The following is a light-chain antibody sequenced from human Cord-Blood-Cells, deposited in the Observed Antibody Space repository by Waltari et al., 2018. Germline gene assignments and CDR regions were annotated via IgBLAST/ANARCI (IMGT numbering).Light chain of an antibody. V-gene: IGLV2-14*01. CDR1: SSDVGGYNY. J-gene: IGLJ3*02. Sequence: QSALTQPASVSGSPGQSITISCTGTSSDVGGYNYVSWYQPHPGNTPKLMIYDVSKRPSGVSNRFSGSKSGNTASLTISGLQAEDEADYYCSSYTSSSTLVFGGGTKLTVL. CDR2: DVS. CDR3: SSYTSSSTLV.